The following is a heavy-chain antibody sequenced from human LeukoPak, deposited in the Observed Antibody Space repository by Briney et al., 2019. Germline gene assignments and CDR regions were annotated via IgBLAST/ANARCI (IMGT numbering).Heavy chain of an antibody. CDR3: ARLPTGYPNWFDV. CDR2: FHYSGNT. Sequence: PETLSLTCTLAGGSLIIGSWSWGWIRHSPGRGLEWFGTFHYSGNTYYNMSLKSQFTISVDTSKNQFSLNLRSVTAADTAVYFCARLPTGYPNWFDVWGQGTLVTVSS. J-gene: IGHJ5*02. CDR1: GGSLIIGSWS. D-gene: IGHD3-9*01. V-gene: IGHV4-39*01.